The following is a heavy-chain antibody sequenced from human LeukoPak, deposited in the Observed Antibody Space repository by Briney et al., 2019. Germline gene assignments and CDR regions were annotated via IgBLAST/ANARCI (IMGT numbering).Heavy chain of an antibody. J-gene: IGHJ6*03. Sequence: GGSLRLSCAASGFSFSSYAMSWVRQAPGMRLEWVSSISGSGEITYYADSLEGRFTISRDNSKNTLYLQMNSLRAEDTAVYYCARAPRSIVYYYMDVWGKGTTVTVSS. D-gene: IGHD2-15*01. CDR2: ISGSGEIT. CDR1: GFSFSSYA. CDR3: ARAPRSIVYYYMDV. V-gene: IGHV3-23*01.